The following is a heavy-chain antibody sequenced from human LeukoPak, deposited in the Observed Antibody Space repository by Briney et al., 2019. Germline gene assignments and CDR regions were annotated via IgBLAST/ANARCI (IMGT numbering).Heavy chain of an antibody. CDR1: GYTFTYYY. J-gene: IGHJ4*02. CDR3: ARKAGGSYRLDY. V-gene: IGHV1-46*01. CDR2: INPSGGST. D-gene: IGHD1-26*01. Sequence: ASVSVSFTASGYTFTYYYMHWVRQAPGQGREWMGIINPSGGSTSYAQKFQGRVTMTRDTSTSTVYMELSSLRAEDTAVYYCARKAGGSYRLDYWGQGTLVTVSS.